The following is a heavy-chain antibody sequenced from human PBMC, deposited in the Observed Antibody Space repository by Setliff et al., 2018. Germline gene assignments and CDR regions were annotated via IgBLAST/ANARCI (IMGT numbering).Heavy chain of an antibody. D-gene: IGHD3-9*01. Sequence: SETLSLTCTVSGGSISSGSYYWSWIRQPAGKGLEWIGRVSTSGSTNYNPSLKSRVTISVDTSKNQFSLKLSSVTAADTAVYYCARGRLTGYYGSPYYYGMDVWGQGTTVTVSS. J-gene: IGHJ6*02. CDR1: GGSISSGSYY. V-gene: IGHV4-61*02. CDR2: VSTSGST. CDR3: ARGRLTGYYGSPYYYGMDV.